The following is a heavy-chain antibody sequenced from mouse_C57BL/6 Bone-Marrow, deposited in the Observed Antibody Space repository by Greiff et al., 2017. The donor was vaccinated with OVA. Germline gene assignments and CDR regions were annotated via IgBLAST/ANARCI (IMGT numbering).Heavy chain of an antibody. CDR3: TRRTTVVAWYFDV. V-gene: IGHV1-15*01. CDR2: IDPETGGT. J-gene: IGHJ1*03. CDR1: GYTFTDYE. Sequence: VHLVESGAELVRPGASVTLSCKASGYTFTDYEMHWVKQTPVHGLEWIGAIDPETGGTAYNQKFKGKAILTADKSSSTAYMELRSLTSEDSAVYYCTRRTTVVAWYFDVWGTGTTVTVSS. D-gene: IGHD1-1*01.